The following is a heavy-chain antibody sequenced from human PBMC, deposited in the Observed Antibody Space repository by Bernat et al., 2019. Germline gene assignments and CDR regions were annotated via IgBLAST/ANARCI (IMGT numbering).Heavy chain of an antibody. CDR1: GYTFTSYA. V-gene: IGHV1-3*01. CDR3: ASLRGYSYGPSPDYYYGMDV. Sequence: QVQLVQSGAEVKKPGASVKVSCKASGYTFTSYAMHWVRQAPGQRLEWMGWINAGNGNTKYSQKFQGRVTITRDTSASTAYMELSSLRSEDTAVYYCASLRGYSYGPSPDYYYGMDVWGQGTTVTVSS. D-gene: IGHD5-18*01. CDR2: INAGNGNT. J-gene: IGHJ6*02.